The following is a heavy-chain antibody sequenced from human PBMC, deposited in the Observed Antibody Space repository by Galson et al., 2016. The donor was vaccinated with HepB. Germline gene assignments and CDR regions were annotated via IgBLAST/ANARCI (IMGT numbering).Heavy chain of an antibody. CDR3: ARLIGDFWSGYFWFDP. D-gene: IGHD3-3*01. J-gene: IGHJ5*02. CDR2: IFPTDSDT. CDR1: GYNFPTYW. V-gene: IGHV5-51*03. Sequence: QSGAEVKKPGESLKISCKGSGYNFPTYWIGWVRQMPGKGLEWMGMIFPTDSDTRYSPSFQGQVTMSADMSITTVYLHWNSLKASDTAMYYCARLIGDFWSGYFWFDPWGQGTRVTVSS.